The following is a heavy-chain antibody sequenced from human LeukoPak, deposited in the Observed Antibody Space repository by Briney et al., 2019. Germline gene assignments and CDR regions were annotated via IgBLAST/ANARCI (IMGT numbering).Heavy chain of an antibody. CDR1: GGSISSYY. V-gene: IGHV4-4*07. CDR3: ARVVGVLWLDYMDV. D-gene: IGHD3-10*01. CDR2: IYTSGST. J-gene: IGHJ6*03. Sequence: ASETLSLTCTVSGGSISSYYWSWIRQTAGKGLEWIGRIYTSGSTNYNPSLKSRVTMSVDTSKNQFSLKLSSVTAADTAVYYCARVVGVLWLDYMDVWGKGTTVTISS.